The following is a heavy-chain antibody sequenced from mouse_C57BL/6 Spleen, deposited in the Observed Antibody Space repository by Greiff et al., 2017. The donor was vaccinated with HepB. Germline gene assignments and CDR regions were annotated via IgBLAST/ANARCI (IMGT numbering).Heavy chain of an antibody. CDR2: INPSNGGT. Sequence: VQLQQSGTELVKPGASVKLSCKASGYTFTSYWMHWVKQRPGQGLEWIGNINPSNGGTNYNEKFKSKATLTVDKSSSTAYMQLSSLTSEDSAVYYCAPRGLLRRFYFDYWGQGTTLTVSS. CDR1: GYTFTSYW. CDR3: APRGLLRRFYFDY. V-gene: IGHV1-53*01. D-gene: IGHD1-1*01. J-gene: IGHJ2*01.